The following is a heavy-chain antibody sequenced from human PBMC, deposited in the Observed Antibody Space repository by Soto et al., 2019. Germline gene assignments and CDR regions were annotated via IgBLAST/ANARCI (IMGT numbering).Heavy chain of an antibody. CDR2: FYHEDGET. D-gene: IGHD6-19*01. CDR1: GYTLTELS. J-gene: IGHJ4*02. CDR3: ALRRLEVAVAGPFDH. Sequence: ASVKVSCKVSGYTLTELSRHWVRQAPGKGLEWMGGFYHEDGETIYAQKFQGRVTMTEDTSTDAAYMELRSLRYEDTAVYYCALRRLEVAVAGPFDHWGQGTLDSVSS. V-gene: IGHV1-24*01.